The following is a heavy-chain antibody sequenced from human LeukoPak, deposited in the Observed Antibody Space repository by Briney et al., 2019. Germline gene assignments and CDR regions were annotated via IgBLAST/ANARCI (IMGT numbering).Heavy chain of an antibody. CDR3: ARGIASSKSVAIDL. Sequence: GGSLRLSCAASDFTFSSHWMYWVRQAPGKGLVWVARLSGDGGTTRHADSVKGRFTISRDNAKNTLYLQMNSLGVEDTALYYCARGIASSKSVAIDLWGQGTLVAVSS. CDR1: DFTFSSHW. CDR2: LSGDGGTT. J-gene: IGHJ4*02. D-gene: IGHD6-13*01. V-gene: IGHV3-74*01.